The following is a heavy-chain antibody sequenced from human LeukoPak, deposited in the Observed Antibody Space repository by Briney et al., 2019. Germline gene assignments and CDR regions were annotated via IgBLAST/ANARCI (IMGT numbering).Heavy chain of an antibody. D-gene: IGHD3-9*01. CDR2: INHSGST. J-gene: IGHJ6*03. CDR3: ARDTNDVRYYDILTGYWGYYYYYMDV. Sequence: SETLSLTCAVYGGSFSGYYWSWIRQPPGKGLERIGEINHSGSTNYNPSLKSRVTISVDTSKNQFSLKLSSVTAADTAVYYCARDTNDVRYYDILTGYWGYYYYYMDVWGKGTTVTISS. CDR1: GGSFSGYY. V-gene: IGHV4-34*01.